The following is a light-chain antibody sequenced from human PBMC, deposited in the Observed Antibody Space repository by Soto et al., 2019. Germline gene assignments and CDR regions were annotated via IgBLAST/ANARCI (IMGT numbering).Light chain of an antibody. CDR1: QSVLYSSDNKNY. J-gene: IGKJ2*02. Sequence: DIVMTQSPDSLAVSLGERATINCKSSQSVLYSSDNKNYLAWYQQKPGQPPKLLIYWASTRGSGIPARFSGGGSGTDFTLTIATLQTEDVAVYDCHQYYHPPRTFGQGTKLEIK. CDR2: WAS. V-gene: IGKV4-1*01. CDR3: HQYYHPPRT.